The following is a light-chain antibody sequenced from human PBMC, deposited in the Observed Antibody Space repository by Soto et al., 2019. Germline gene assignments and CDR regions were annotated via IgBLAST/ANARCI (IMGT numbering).Light chain of an antibody. CDR3: QQYGNSPQT. CDR1: QSVSSSY. V-gene: IGKV3D-20*01. CDR2: DAS. Sequence: EIVLTQSPATLSLSPGERATLSCVASQSVSSSYLAWYQQKPGLAPRLLIYDASSRATGIPDRFSGSGSGTDFTLTISRLEPADFAVYYCQQYGNSPQTFGQGTKVDI. J-gene: IGKJ1*01.